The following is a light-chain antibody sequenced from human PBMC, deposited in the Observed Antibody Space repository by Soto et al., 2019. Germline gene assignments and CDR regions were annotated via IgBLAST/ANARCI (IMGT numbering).Light chain of an antibody. CDR1: SSNIGNNY. Sequence: HSVRTQQPSVSAIPGPKVTISCSGSSSNIGNNYVSWYQQLPGTAPKLLIYDHNKRPSRIADRFSCSKSGTSATLGITGLQTGDEADYYCGSWDSSLSAYVFGTGTKVTVL. CDR3: GSWDSSLSAYV. V-gene: IGLV1-51*01. CDR2: DHN. J-gene: IGLJ1*01.